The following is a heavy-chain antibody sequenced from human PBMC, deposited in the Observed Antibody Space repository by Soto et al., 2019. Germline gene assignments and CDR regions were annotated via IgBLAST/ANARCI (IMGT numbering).Heavy chain of an antibody. CDR1: GFTFSSYG. Sequence: GGSLRLSCAASGFTFSSYGMHWVRQAPGKGLEWVAVISYDGSNKYYADSVKGRFTISRDNSKNTLYLQMNSLRAEDTAVYYCAKDGGNWNLDYWGQGTLVTVSS. J-gene: IGHJ4*02. D-gene: IGHD1-1*01. CDR2: ISYDGSNK. CDR3: AKDGGNWNLDY. V-gene: IGHV3-30*18.